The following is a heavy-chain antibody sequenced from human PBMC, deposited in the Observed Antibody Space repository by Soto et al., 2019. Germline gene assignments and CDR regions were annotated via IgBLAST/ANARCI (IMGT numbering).Heavy chain of an antibody. J-gene: IGHJ6*03. D-gene: IGHD6-19*01. CDR3: AKDTVPRPVRYMDV. CDR1: GFTFSSYS. Sequence: GGSLRLSCAASGFTFSSYSMSWVRQAPGKGLEWVSAISGSGGSTYYADSVKGRFTISRDNSKNTLYLQMNSLRAEDTAVYYCAKDTVPRPVRYMDVWGKGTTVTVSS. CDR2: ISGSGGST. V-gene: IGHV3-23*01.